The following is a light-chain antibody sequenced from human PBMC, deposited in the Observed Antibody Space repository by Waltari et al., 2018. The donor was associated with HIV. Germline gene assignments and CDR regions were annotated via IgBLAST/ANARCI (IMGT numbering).Light chain of an antibody. CDR1: SGHSRYA. CDR2: LNSDGSH. V-gene: IGLV4-69*01. CDR3: QTWGTGIHEV. J-gene: IGLJ2*01. Sequence: QLVLTHSPSASASLGASVKLTCPLRSGHSRYAIAWHQHQPETGPRYLTKLNSDGSHSKGDGIPDRFSGSSSGAARYLTISGLQSEDEADYYCQTWGTGIHEVFGGGTKLTVL.